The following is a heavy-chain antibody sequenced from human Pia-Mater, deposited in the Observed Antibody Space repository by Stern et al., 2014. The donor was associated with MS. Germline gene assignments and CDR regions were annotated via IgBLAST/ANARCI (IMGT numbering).Heavy chain of an antibody. CDR1: GDSISNYNW. D-gene: IGHD3-9*01. J-gene: IGHJ4*02. CDR2: IYVSGST. CDR3: ARRGGRRLVHFDY. Sequence: QVQLQESGPGLVKPSGTLSLTCAVSGDSISNYNWWSWVRQSPGKGLEWIGEIYVSGSTHYNPSLESRVIMSVDRPNNQLSLKLHAVTAADTALYYCARRGGRRLVHFDYWGQGILVTVSS. V-gene: IGHV4-4*02.